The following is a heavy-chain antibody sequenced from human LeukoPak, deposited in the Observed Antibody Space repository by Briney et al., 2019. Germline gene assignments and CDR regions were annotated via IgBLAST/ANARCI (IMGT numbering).Heavy chain of an antibody. J-gene: IGHJ3*02. V-gene: IGHV3-30*18. CDR2: ISYDGSNK. CDR1: GFTFSSYG. Sequence: GRSLRLSCAASGFTFSSYGMHWVRQAPGKGLEWVAVISYDGSNKYYADSVKGRFTISRDNSKNTLYLQMNSLRAEDTAVYYCAKPAIPLGAFDIWGQGTMVTVSS. CDR3: AKPAIPLGAFDI. D-gene: IGHD2-2*02.